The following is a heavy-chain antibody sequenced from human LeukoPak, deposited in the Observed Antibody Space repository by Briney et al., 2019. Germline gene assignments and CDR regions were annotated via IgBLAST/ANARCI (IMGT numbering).Heavy chain of an antibody. D-gene: IGHD3-10*02. V-gene: IGHV3-7*01. Sequence: GGSLRLSCAASGFTFRTYWMSWVRQAPGKGLEWVASINPGGSETYYVESLKGRFTISTDNAMNSFFLQMNSLRADDTAVYYCARLMGDRTMYDCWGQGKLVTVSS. CDR2: INPGGSET. CDR3: ARLMGDRTMYDC. CDR1: GFTFRTYW. J-gene: IGHJ4*02.